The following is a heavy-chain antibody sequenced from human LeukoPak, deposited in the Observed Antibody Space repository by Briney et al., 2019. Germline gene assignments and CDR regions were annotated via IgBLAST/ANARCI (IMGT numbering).Heavy chain of an antibody. CDR2: IIPIFGTA. V-gene: IGHV1-69*06. CDR3: ARAYYYGSGRGYYFDY. CDR1: GGTFSNYA. Sequence: SVTVSYKASGGTFSNYAISWVRQAPGQGLGWMGGIIPIFGTANYAQKFQGRVTITADNSTSTAYMELSSLRSEDTAVYYCARAYYYGSGRGYYFDYWGQGTLVTVSS. D-gene: IGHD3-10*01. J-gene: IGHJ4*02.